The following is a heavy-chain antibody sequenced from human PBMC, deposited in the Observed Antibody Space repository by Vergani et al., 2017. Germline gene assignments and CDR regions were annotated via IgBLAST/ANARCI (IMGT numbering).Heavy chain of an antibody. J-gene: IGHJ3*02. Sequence: QVQLVESGGGVVQPGRSLRLSCAASGFTFSSYAMHWVRQAPGKGLEWVAVISYDGRNKYYEDYVKGRFTISRDNSKNTLYLQMNSLRAEDTAVYYCARDREYHLLWPGAFDIWGQGTMVTVSS. CDR1: GFTFSSYA. CDR2: ISYDGRNK. CDR3: ARDREYHLLWPGAFDI. D-gene: IGHD2-2*01. V-gene: IGHV3-30*04.